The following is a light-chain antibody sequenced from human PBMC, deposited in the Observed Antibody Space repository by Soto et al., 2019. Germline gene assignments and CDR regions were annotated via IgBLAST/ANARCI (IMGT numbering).Light chain of an antibody. CDR2: GAS. J-gene: IGKJ1*01. V-gene: IGKV3-15*01. Sequence: EIVITQSPATLSVSPGERGTLSCRASQSVSSNLAWYQQKPGQAPRLLIYGASTRATGIPARLSGSGSETEFTLTIRSLQSEDYAVYYCQQYNNWWTFGQGTKVDIK. CDR1: QSVSSN. CDR3: QQYNNWWT.